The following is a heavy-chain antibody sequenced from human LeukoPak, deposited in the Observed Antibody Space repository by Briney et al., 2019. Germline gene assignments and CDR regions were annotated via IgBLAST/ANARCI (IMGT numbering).Heavy chain of an antibody. Sequence: GRSLRLSCAASGLTFSSYAMHWVRQAPGKGLKWVAMISYDGGDKNYADSVKGRFTISRDNAKNSLYLQMNSLRAEDTAVYYCARDLDAMDYGMDVWGQGTTVTVSS. CDR3: ARDLDAMDYGMDV. V-gene: IGHV3-30*07. D-gene: IGHD2-2*01. CDR1: GLTFSSYA. J-gene: IGHJ6*02. CDR2: ISYDGGDK.